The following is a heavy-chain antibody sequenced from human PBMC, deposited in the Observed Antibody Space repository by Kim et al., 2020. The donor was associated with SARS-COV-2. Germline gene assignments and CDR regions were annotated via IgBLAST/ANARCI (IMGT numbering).Heavy chain of an antibody. J-gene: IGHJ4*02. Sequence: KFQGRVTITADTSTSTAYMELSSLRSEDTAVYYCARGPGNYGGYKAAFDYWGQGTLVTVSS. CDR3: ARGPGNYGGYKAAFDY. V-gene: IGHV1-69*04. D-gene: IGHD4-17*01.